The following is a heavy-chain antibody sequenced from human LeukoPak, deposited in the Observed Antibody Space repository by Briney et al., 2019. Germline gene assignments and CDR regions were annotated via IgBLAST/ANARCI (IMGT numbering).Heavy chain of an antibody. CDR2: INSDGSWT. Sequence: GGSLRLSCAASGFAFRSHGMHWVRRAPGKGLVWVSHINSDGSWTSYADSVKGRFTFSKDNAKNTVYLQMNSLRAEDTAVYYCVSFYETYWGRGTLVTVSS. D-gene: IGHD2/OR15-2a*01. CDR3: VSFYETY. J-gene: IGHJ4*02. V-gene: IGHV3-74*01. CDR1: GFAFRSHG.